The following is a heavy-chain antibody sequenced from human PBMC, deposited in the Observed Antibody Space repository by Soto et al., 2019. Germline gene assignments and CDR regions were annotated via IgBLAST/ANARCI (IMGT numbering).Heavy chain of an antibody. CDR2: ISYDGSNK. Sequence: GGSLRLSCAASGFTFSSYAMHWVRQAPGKGLEWVAVISYDGSNKYYADSVKGRFTISRDNSKNTLYLQMNSLRAEDTAVYYCARDEARVGATDLGYYYYYYGMDVWGQGTTVTVS. V-gene: IGHV3-30-3*01. CDR1: GFTFSSYA. CDR3: ARDEARVGATDLGYYYYYYGMDV. D-gene: IGHD1-26*01. J-gene: IGHJ6*02.